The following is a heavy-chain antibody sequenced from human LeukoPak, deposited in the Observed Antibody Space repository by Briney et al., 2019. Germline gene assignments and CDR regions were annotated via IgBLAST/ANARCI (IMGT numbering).Heavy chain of an antibody. CDR3: AKAPYPLRAFDI. CDR2: ISGSGGST. J-gene: IGHJ3*02. D-gene: IGHD2-2*01. Sequence: GSLRLSCAASGFTFSSYAMSWVRQAPGKGLEWVSAISGSGGSTYYADSVKGRFTISRDNSKNTLYLQMNSLRAEDTAVYYCAKAPYPLRAFDIWGQGTMVTVSS. V-gene: IGHV3-23*01. CDR1: GFTFSSYA.